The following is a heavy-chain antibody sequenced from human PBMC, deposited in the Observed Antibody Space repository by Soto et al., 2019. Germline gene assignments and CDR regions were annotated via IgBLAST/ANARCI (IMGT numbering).Heavy chain of an antibody. CDR2: IWYDGSNK. CDR3: AREYSYYDFWSGYYSFDY. V-gene: IGHV3-33*01. CDR1: GFTFSSYG. D-gene: IGHD3-3*01. J-gene: IGHJ4*02. Sequence: PGGSLRLSCAASGFTFSSYGMHWVRQAPGKGLEWVAVIWYDGSNKYYADSVKGRFTISRDNSKNTLYLQMNSLRAEDTAVYYCAREYSYYDFWSGYYSFDYWGQGTLVTVS.